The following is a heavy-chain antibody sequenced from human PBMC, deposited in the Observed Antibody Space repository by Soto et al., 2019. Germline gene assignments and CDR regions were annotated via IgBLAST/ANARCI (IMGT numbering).Heavy chain of an antibody. CDR2: SIPIFGTA. D-gene: IGHD5-12*01. CDR3: ATHPMATITYYSGMDV. J-gene: IGHJ6*02. V-gene: IGHV1-69*12. CDR1: GGTFSSYA. Sequence: QVQLVQSGAEVKKPGSSVKVSCKASGGTFSSYAISWVRQAPGQGLEWMGGSIPIFGTANYAQKFQGRVTITADESTSTAHMELSSLRSEDTAVYYWATHPMATITYYSGMDVWGQGTTVTVSS.